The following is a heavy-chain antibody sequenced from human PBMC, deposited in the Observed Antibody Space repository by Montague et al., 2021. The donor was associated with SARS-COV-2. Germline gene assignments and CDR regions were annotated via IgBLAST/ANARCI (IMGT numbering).Heavy chain of an antibody. J-gene: IGHJ6*03. D-gene: IGHD4-11*01. Sequence: SETLSLTCTVSGDSISSSNYYWGWIRQPPGKGLEWIGSINNRGNTYNNPSVRSRVSISVDTSKNQFSLNVRSVTAADTGLFYCVRVTHPRSAWPYYMDVWGKGTTVTV. V-gene: IGHV4-39*01. CDR1: GDSISSSNYY. CDR2: INNRGNT. CDR3: VRVTHPRSAWPYYMDV.